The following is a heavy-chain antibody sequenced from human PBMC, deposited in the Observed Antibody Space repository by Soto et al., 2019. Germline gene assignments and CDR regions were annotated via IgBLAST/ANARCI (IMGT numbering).Heavy chain of an antibody. D-gene: IGHD5-18*01. CDR3: ARDVRGYSYGYGTIDY. CDR2: IYYSGST. J-gene: IGHJ4*02. V-gene: IGHV4-30-4*01. CDR1: GGSISSGDYY. Sequence: QVQLQESGPGLVKPSQTLSLTCTVSGGSISSGDYYWSWIRQPPGKGLEWIGYIYYSGSTYYNPSLKSRVTISVDTSKNQFSLKLSSVTAADTAVYYCARDVRGYSYGYGTIDYGGQGTLVTVSS.